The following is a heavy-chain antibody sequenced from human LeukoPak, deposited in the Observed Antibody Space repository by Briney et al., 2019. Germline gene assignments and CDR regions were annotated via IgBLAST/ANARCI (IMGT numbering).Heavy chain of an antibody. CDR1: GFTFSSYS. D-gene: IGHD3-10*01. Sequence: PGGSLRLSCAASGFTFSSYSMNWVRQAPGKGLEWVSAISGSGGSTYYADSVKGRFTISRDNSKNTLYLQMNSLRAEDTAVYYCAKDRYYYGSGSSSVPFDYWGQGTLVTVSS. CDR2: ISGSGGST. CDR3: AKDRYYYGSGSSSVPFDY. V-gene: IGHV3-23*01. J-gene: IGHJ4*02.